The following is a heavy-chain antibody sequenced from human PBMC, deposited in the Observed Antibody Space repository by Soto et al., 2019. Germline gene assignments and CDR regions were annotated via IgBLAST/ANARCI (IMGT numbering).Heavy chain of an antibody. J-gene: IGHJ4*02. V-gene: IGHV1-46*01. CDR2: INPRGSA. CDR1: AYTFSSYY. Sequence: QVQLVQSGAEVQEPGASVRVSCKASAYTFSSYYIHWVRQAPGQGLEWMGVINPRGSASYAQKFQARLTMTRDTSTSTLYMDLSSLRSDDTAIYYCARDIDKYMGSYPSGTAYWGQGTVVTVSS. CDR3: ARDIDKYMGSYPSGTAY. D-gene: IGHD3-10*01.